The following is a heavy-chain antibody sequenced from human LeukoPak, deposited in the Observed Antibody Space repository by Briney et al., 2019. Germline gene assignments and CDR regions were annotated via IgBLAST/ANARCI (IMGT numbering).Heavy chain of an antibody. CDR1: GYTFTSYG. V-gene: IGHV1-8*02. CDR2: MNPNSGNT. CDR3: ARGGYYDSSGYQSPFYYYYYYMDV. J-gene: IGHJ6*03. Sequence: ASVKVSCKASGYTFTSYGISWVRQAPGQGLEWMGWMNPNSGNTGYAQKFQGRVTMTRNTSISTAYMELSSLRSEDTAVYYCARGGYYDSSGYQSPFYYYYYYMDVWGKGTTVTISS. D-gene: IGHD3-22*01.